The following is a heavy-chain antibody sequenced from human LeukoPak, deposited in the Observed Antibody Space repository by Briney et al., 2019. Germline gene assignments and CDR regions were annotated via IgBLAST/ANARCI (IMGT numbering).Heavy chain of an antibody. J-gene: IGHJ4*02. D-gene: IGHD6-19*01. CDR1: GVSISSTSYC. CDR2: IYYSGST. V-gene: IGHV4-39*01. CDR3: ARHAAQGQWLLYFDY. Sequence: KPSETLSLTCTVSGVSISSTSYCWGWIRQPPGKGLEWIGSIYYSGSTYYNPSLKRRVTISVDTSKNQFSLQLNSITAADTAVYYCARHAAQGQWLLYFDYWGQGTLVTVSS.